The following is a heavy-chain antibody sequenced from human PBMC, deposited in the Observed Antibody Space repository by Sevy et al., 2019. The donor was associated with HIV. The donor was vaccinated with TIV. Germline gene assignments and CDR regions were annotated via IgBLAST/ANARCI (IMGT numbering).Heavy chain of an antibody. CDR3: AKPASLNRWFAY. Sequence: GGSLRLSCVASGFTFTASAMSWVRQAPGKGLEWVSTIGRSGSSSYYADSVKGRFTISRDKSKRTLYLQMNSLKADDTSVYFCAKPASLNRWFAYWGQGILVTVSS. J-gene: IGHJ1*01. CDR2: IGRSGSSS. CDR1: GFTFTASA. D-gene: IGHD3-10*01. V-gene: IGHV3-23*01.